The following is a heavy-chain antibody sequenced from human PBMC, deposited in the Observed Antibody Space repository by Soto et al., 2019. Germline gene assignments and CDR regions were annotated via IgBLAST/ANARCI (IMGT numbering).Heavy chain of an antibody. V-gene: IGHV3-33*01. J-gene: IGHJ6*02. D-gene: IGHD3-3*01. CDR2: IWYDGSNK. CDR1: GFTFSSYG. Sequence: QVQLVESGGGVVQPGRSLRLSCAASGFTFSSYGMHWVRQAPGKGLEWVAVIWYDGSNKYYADSVKGRFTISRDNSKNTLYLQMNSRRAEDTAVYYCARVLGYDFWRGYGMDVWGQGTTVTVSS. CDR3: ARVLGYDFWRGYGMDV.